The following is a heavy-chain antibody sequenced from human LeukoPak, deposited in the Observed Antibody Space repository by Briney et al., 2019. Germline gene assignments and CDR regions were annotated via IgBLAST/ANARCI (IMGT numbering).Heavy chain of an antibody. CDR1: GYTLTSYD. CDR3: ARVKRGCSSTSCYAIYGMDV. Sequence: ASVKVSCKASGYTLTSYDINWVRQATGQGLEWVGWMNPNSGNTGYAQKFQGRVTMTRNTSISTAYMELSSLRSEDTAVYYCARVKRGCSSTSCYAIYGMDVWGQGTTVTVSS. CDR2: MNPNSGNT. D-gene: IGHD2-2*01. V-gene: IGHV1-8*01. J-gene: IGHJ6*02.